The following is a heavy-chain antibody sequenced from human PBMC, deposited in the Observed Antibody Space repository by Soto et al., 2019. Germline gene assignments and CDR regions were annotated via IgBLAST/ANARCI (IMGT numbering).Heavy chain of an antibody. J-gene: IGHJ4*02. V-gene: IGHV3-30*18. CDR3: AKDLDIVVVVAATPDY. D-gene: IGHD2-15*01. Sequence: GGSLRLSCAASGFTFSSYGMHWVRQAPGKGLEWVAVISYDGSNKYYADSVKGRFTISRDNSKNTLYLQMNSLRAEDTAVYYCAKDLDIVVVVAATPDYWGQGTLVTVPS. CDR2: ISYDGSNK. CDR1: GFTFSSYG.